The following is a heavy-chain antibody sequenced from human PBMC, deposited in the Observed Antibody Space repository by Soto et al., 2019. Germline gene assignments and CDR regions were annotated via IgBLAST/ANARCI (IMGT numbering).Heavy chain of an antibody. J-gene: IGHJ4*02. V-gene: IGHV1-18*01. Sequence: QVQVVQSGPEVRKPGASVKVSCKAPGYNFNTYGINWVRQAPGQGLEWMGWISGYSGNTNYAQKFQGRVTMTTDTSTSTHYMELTSLRSDDTAVYYCARVAGGKDYDFVDAFDSWGQGTLVTVSS. CDR3: ARVAGGKDYDFVDAFDS. D-gene: IGHD3-16*01. CDR2: ISGYSGNT. CDR1: GYNFNTYG.